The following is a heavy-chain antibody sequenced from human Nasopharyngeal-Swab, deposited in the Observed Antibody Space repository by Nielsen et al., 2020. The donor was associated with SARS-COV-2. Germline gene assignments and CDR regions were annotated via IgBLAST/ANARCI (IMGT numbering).Heavy chain of an antibody. D-gene: IGHD1-1*01. CDR2: IYYSGST. CDR3: ARDPGWKMFDP. Sequence: SETLSPTFTAPGCSISSYYWSWIRQPPGKGLEWIGYIYYSGSTNYNPSLKSRVTISVDTSKNQFYLKLSSVTAADTAVYYCARDPGWKMFDPWGQGTLVTVSS. V-gene: IGHV4-59*12. CDR1: GCSISSYY. J-gene: IGHJ5*02.